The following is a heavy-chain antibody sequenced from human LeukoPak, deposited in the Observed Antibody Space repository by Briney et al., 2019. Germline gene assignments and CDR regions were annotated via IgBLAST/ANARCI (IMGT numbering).Heavy chain of an antibody. CDR3: ARDLGVYYYDSSGYIDY. V-gene: IGHV3-21*01. J-gene: IGHJ4*02. D-gene: IGHD3-22*01. Sequence: GGSLRLSCAASGFTFSSYSMNWVRQAPVKGLEWVSSISSSSSYIYYADSVKGRFTISRDNAKNSLYLQMNSLRAEDTAVYYCARDLGVYYYDSSGYIDYWGQGTLVTVSS. CDR2: ISSSSSYI. CDR1: GFTFSSYS.